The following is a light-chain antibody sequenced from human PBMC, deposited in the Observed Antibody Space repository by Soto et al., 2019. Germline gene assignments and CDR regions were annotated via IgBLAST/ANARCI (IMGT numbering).Light chain of an antibody. CDR3: QQRSNWPPIT. J-gene: IGKJ5*01. Sequence: EIVLKQSPATLSLTPGERATLPCRASQSVSSYLAWYQQKPGQAPRLLIYDTSNRATGIPARFSGSGSGTDFTLTISSLEPEDFAVYYCQQRSNWPPITFGQGTRLEIK. CDR1: QSVSSY. V-gene: IGKV3-11*01. CDR2: DTS.